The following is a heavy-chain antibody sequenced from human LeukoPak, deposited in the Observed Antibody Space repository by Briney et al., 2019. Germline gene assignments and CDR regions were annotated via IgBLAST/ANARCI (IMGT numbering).Heavy chain of an antibody. J-gene: IGHJ4*02. CDR3: ARVVVGLIDY. CDR2: IFYSGST. CDR1: GGSISTSSYY. V-gene: IGHV4-39*07. Sequence: SETLSLTCTVSGGSISTSSYYWGWVRQPPGKGLEWIGNIFYSGSTYYSPALKSRVTISVDTSKNQFSLKLSSVTAADTAVYYCARVVVGLIDYWGQGTLVTVSS. D-gene: IGHD2-15*01.